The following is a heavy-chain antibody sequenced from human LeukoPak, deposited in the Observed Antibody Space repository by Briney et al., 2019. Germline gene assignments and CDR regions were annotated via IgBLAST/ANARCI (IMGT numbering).Heavy chain of an antibody. V-gene: IGHV3-30*18. CDR3: AKDPIPGRIAAAGTGWFDC. D-gene: IGHD6-13*01. CDR2: ISFDGSNK. CDR1: GFTFSSYG. Sequence: QPGRSLRLSCAASGFTFSSYGMHWVRQAPGKGLEWVAVISFDGSNKYCSDSVKGRFTISRDNSKNTLYLQMNSLRAEDTAVYYCAKDPIPGRIAAAGTGWFDCWGQGTLVTVSS. J-gene: IGHJ5*01.